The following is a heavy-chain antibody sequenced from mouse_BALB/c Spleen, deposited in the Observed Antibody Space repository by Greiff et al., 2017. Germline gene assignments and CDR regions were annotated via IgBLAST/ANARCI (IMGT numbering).Heavy chain of an antibody. CDR3: VGSSYWGYFDV. CDR1: GFNIKDTY. Sequence: EVMLVESGAELVKPGASVKLSCTASGFNIKDTYMHWVKQRPEQGLEWIGRIDPANGNTKYDPKFQGKATITADTSSNTAYLQLSSLTSEDTAVYYSVGSSYWGYFDVWGAGTTVTVSS. D-gene: IGHD1-1*01. J-gene: IGHJ1*01. CDR2: IDPANGNT. V-gene: IGHV14-3*02.